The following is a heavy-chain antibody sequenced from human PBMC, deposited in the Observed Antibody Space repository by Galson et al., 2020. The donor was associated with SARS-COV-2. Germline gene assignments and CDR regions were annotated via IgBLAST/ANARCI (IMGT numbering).Heavy chain of an antibody. D-gene: IGHD2-15*01. CDR2: PYSTWST. V-gene: IGHV4-59*01. J-gene: IGHJ4*02. CDR3: ASINPAGYYFDD. Sequence: SPTLSLPCTVSGRSIPSYYWTWPRQPPRKGLEWAQHPYSTWSTNSTPPLKSRVTISVDTSKNQFSLKLSSVTAADTAVYYCASINPAGYYFDDWGQGTLVTVSS. CDR1: GRSIPSYY.